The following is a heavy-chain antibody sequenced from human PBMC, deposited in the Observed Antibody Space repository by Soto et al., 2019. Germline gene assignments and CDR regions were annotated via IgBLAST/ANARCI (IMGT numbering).Heavy chain of an antibody. Sequence: ASVKVSCKSSGYTFTSYGISWVRQAPGQGLEWMGWISAYNGNTNYAQKLQGRVTMTTDTSTSTAYMELRSLRSDDTAVYYCARDLGFSSSSHFDYWGQGTLVNVSS. CDR1: GYTFTSYG. J-gene: IGHJ4*02. CDR3: ARDLGFSSSSHFDY. D-gene: IGHD6-6*01. CDR2: ISAYNGNT. V-gene: IGHV1-18*04.